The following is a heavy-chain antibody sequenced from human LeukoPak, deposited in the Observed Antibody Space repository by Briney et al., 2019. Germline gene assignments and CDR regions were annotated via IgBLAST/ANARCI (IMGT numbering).Heavy chain of an antibody. CDR2: INWNGGST. J-gene: IGHJ4*02. CDR1: GFTFSSYG. CDR3: ARYYDSSGGPFDY. V-gene: IGHV3-20*04. D-gene: IGHD3-22*01. Sequence: GGSLRLSCAASGFTFSSYGMSWVRQAPGKGLEWVSGINWNGGSTNYEDSVKGRFTISRDNAMNALYLQMNSLRAEDTALYFCARYYDSSGGPFDYWGQGTLVTVSS.